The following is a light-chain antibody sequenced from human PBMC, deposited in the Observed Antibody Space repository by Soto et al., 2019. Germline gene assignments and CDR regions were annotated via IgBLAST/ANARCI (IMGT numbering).Light chain of an antibody. CDR1: HNIYSN. V-gene: IGKV3D-15*01. Sequence: EIVVTQSPATLSVSPGERVTLSCRASHNIYSNLAWYQQKPGQAPRLLIYGASTRATGIPARFGGSGSGTEFTLTISRLQSEDFAIYYCHQYNNWPPGYTFGQGTKLEIK. CDR2: GAS. J-gene: IGKJ2*01. CDR3: HQYNNWPPGYT.